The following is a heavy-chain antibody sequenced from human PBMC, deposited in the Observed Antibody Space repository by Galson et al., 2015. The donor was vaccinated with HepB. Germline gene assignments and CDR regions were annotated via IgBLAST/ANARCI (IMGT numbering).Heavy chain of an antibody. J-gene: IGHJ4*02. D-gene: IGHD2-2*01. CDR3: AKDISSKGTQASCYDY. V-gene: IGHV3-30*18. Sequence: SLRLSCAASGFTFSSYGMHWVRQAPGKGLEWVAVISYDGSYKYYADSVKGRFTISRHNSKNTLYLQMNSLRAEDTSVYYCAKDISSKGTQASCYDYWGQGTLVTVSS. CDR2: ISYDGSYK. CDR1: GFTFSSYG.